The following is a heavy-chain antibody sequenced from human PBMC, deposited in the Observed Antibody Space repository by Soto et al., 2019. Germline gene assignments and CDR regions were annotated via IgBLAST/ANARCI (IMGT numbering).Heavy chain of an antibody. J-gene: IGHJ4*02. CDR3: ARENYDVSGYFLDF. CDR1: GFTFSNYE. CDR2: ISTTSSHI. D-gene: IGHD3-22*01. V-gene: IGHV3-48*03. Sequence: VQLVESGGTLVQPGGSLRLSCAASGFTFSNYEMSWVRQAPGKRLEWVSYISTTSSHIYYADSVKGRFTISRDNAKNSLYLQMNSLRAEDTAVYHCARENYDVSGYFLDFWGQGTLVTVSS.